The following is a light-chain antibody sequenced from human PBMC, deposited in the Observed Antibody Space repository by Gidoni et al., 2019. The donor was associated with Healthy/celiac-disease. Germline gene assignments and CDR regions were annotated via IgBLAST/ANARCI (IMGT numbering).Light chain of an antibody. CDR3: QSYDSSLSWV. Sequence: QSVLTPPPSVSGAPGQGVTIPCTGSSPNIGAGYDVHWYQQLPGTAPKLLIYGNSNRPSGVPDRFSGSKSGTSASLAITGLQAEDEADYYCQSYDSSLSWVFGGGTKLTV. J-gene: IGLJ3*02. CDR2: GNS. V-gene: IGLV1-40*01. CDR1: SPNIGAGYD.